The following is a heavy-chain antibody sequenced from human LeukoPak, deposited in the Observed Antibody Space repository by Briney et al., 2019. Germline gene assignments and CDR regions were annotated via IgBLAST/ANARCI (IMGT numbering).Heavy chain of an antibody. V-gene: IGHV4-34*01. CDR3: ARGITDTAMDSGRCAYDY. Sequence: SETLSLTCAVYGGSLSGYYWSWIRQPPGKGLEWIGEINHSGSTSYNPSLKSRVTISVDTSKNQFSLKLSSVTAADTAVYYCARGITDTAMDSGRCAYDYWGQGTLVTVSS. J-gene: IGHJ4*02. D-gene: IGHD5-18*01. CDR2: INHSGST. CDR1: GGSLSGYY.